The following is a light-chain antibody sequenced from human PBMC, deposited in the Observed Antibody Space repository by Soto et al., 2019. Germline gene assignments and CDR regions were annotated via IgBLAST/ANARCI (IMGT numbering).Light chain of an antibody. Sequence: ESVVTQSPCTLSLSPGQRSTLACRASQSVSRYLAWYQQKPGQAPRLLIYDASYRATGIPARFSGSASGTDFILTISSLEPEDFAIYYCQQRSNWITFGQGTRLEIK. CDR1: QSVSRY. CDR3: QQRSNWIT. J-gene: IGKJ5*01. CDR2: DAS. V-gene: IGKV3-11*01.